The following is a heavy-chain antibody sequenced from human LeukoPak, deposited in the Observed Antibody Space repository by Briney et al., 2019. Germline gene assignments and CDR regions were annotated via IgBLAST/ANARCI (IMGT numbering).Heavy chain of an antibody. V-gene: IGHV3-23*01. CDR3: AKDRPTYYYDSSRSPDYFDY. CDR2: ISGSGGST. D-gene: IGHD3-22*01. J-gene: IGHJ4*02. CDR1: GFTFSSYS. Sequence: GGSLRLSCAASGFTFSSYSMNWVRQAPGKGLEWASAISGSGGSTYYADSVKGRFTISRDNSKNTLYLQMNSLRAEDTAVYYCAKDRPTYYYDSSRSPDYFDYWGQGTLATVSS.